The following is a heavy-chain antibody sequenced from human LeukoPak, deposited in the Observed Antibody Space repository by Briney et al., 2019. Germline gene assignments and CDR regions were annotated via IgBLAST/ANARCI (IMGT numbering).Heavy chain of an antibody. J-gene: IGHJ3*01. V-gene: IGHV3-30*02. CDR1: GFTYRNYG. CDR2: IKYDGSLT. D-gene: IGHD6-25*01. Sequence: GGSLRLSCAASGFTYRNYGMHWVRQAPGKGLEWVAFIKYDGSLTHYLDSVKGRFIISRDNSKNTVYLQMNSLRAEDTAVFHCAKVRLAQHDHAFDLWGQGTMVTVSS. CDR3: AKVRLAQHDHAFDL.